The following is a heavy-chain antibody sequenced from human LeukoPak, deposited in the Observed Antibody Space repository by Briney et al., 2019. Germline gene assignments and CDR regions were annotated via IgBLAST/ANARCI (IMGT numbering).Heavy chain of an antibody. D-gene: IGHD6-6*01. J-gene: IGHJ6*02. CDR1: GFTVSSNY. CDR2: IYSGGST. CDR3: ARDSRSGYYYGMDV. Sequence: GGSLRLSCAASGFTVSSNYMSWVRQAPGKGLEWVSVIYSGGSTYHADSVKGRFTISRDNSKNTLCLQMNSLRAEDAAVYYCARDSRSGYYYGMDVWGQGTTVTVSS. V-gene: IGHV3-66*02.